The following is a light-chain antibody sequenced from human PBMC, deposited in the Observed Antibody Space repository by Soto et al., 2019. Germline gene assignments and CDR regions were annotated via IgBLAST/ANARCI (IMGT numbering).Light chain of an antibody. CDR2: EVS. Sequence: QSALTQPPSASGSPGQSVTISCTGTSSDVGGDHYVSWYQHHPGKAPKLMIYEVSKRPLGVPDRCSGSNSGNPASLTVSRPQDEDDDDYSCSSYTGSHNLVFGGGTKVTVL. J-gene: IGLJ2*01. V-gene: IGLV2-8*01. CDR1: SSDVGGDHY. CDR3: SSYTGSHNLV.